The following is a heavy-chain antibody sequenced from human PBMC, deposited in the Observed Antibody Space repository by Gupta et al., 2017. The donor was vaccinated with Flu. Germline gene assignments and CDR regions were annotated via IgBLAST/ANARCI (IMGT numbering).Heavy chain of an antibody. Sequence: QVQLQESGPGLVKPSQTLSLTCTVSGGSISSGSYYWSWIRQPAGKGLEWIGRIYTSGSTNYIPSLKSRVTISVDTSNNQVSLKLSSVTAADTAVYYCARDRVLLDQQISWFDPWGQGTLVTVSS. CDR2: IYTSGST. CDR3: ARDRVLLDQQISWFDP. D-gene: IGHD2-2*01. V-gene: IGHV4-61*02. CDR1: GGSISSGSYY. J-gene: IGHJ5*02.